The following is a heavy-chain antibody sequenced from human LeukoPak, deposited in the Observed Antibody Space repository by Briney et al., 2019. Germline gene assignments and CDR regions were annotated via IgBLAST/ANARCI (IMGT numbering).Heavy chain of an antibody. CDR1: GFSVSSKY. CDR2: LYSGGST. CDR3: ARVGDHYHWYLDV. D-gene: IGHD3-10*01. Sequence: QPGGSLTLSCEGSGFSVSSKYMNWVRQAPGKGLEWVSILYSGGSTYYADSVKGRFTVSRDSSKNTLYLRMNSLRVEDTPVYYCARVGDHYHWYLDVWGRGTLVTVSS. V-gene: IGHV3-53*01. J-gene: IGHJ2*01.